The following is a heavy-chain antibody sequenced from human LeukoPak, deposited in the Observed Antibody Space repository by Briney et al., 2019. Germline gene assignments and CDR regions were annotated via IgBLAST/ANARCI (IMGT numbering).Heavy chain of an antibody. V-gene: IGHV3-23*01. CDR2: ISGSGGST. Sequence: PGGSLRLSCAASGFTFSSYAMSWVRQAPGKGLEWVSAISGSGGSTYYADSVKGRFTISRDNSKNTLYLQMNSLRAEDTAVYYCAKDHYSSGWYPTPFDYWGQGTPVTVPS. CDR3: AKDHYSSGWYPTPFDY. D-gene: IGHD6-19*01. CDR1: GFTFSSYA. J-gene: IGHJ4*02.